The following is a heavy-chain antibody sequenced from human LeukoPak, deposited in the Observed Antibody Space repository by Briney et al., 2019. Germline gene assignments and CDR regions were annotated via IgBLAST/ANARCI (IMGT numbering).Heavy chain of an antibody. V-gene: IGHV3-66*01. J-gene: IGHJ6*02. CDR3: ARDLHSGYYYYGMDV. Sequence: GGSLRLSCAASGFTVSSNYMSWVRQAPGKGLEWVSVIYSGGSTYYADSVKGRFTISRDNSKNTLYLQMNSLRAEDTAVYYCARDLHSGYYYYGMDVWGQGTTVTVSS. D-gene: IGHD3-22*01. CDR2: IYSGGST. CDR1: GFTVSSNY.